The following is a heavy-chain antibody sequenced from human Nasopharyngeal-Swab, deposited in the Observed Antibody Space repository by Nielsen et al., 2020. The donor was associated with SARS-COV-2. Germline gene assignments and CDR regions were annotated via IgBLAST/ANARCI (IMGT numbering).Heavy chain of an antibody. D-gene: IGHD3-3*01. CDR3: ARDGLRFLEWLAHDY. V-gene: IGHV3-7*01. CDR1: GFTFSSYW. CDR2: IKQNGSEK. J-gene: IGHJ4*02. Sequence: GGSLRLSCAASGFTFSSYWMSRVRQAPGKGLEWVANIKQNGSEKYYVDSVKGRFTISRDNAKNSLYLQMNSLRAEDTAVYYCARDGLRFLEWLAHDYWGQGTLVTVSS.